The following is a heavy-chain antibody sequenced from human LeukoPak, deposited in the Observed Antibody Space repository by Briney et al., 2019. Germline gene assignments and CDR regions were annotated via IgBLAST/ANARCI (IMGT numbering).Heavy chain of an antibody. D-gene: IGHD4-17*01. CDR2: ITASGGST. V-gene: IGHV3-23*01. CDR1: GFSFSTYK. CDR3: AKMGVTTERY. J-gene: IGHJ3*01. Sequence: GGSLRLSCAASGFSFSTYKMTWVRQAPGKGLEWVSSITASGGSTYYADSVKGRFTISRDSSKNTLYLQMSSLRAEDTASYYCAKMGVTTERYWGQGTMVTVSS.